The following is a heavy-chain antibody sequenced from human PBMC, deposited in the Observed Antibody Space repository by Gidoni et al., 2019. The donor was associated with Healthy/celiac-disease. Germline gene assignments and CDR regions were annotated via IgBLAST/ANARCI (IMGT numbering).Heavy chain of an antibody. D-gene: IGHD2-15*01. CDR2: IRGSGGST. J-gene: IGHJ6*04. V-gene: IGHV3-23*01. CDR1: GFTLSSSA. CDR3: AKDPLGYCSGGSCPPYYYYGMDV. Sequence: EVQLLESGGGLVQTGGSLRLSCAASGFTLSSSAMRWVRQAPGKGLEWVSAIRGSGGSTYYADAVKGRFTFSRDNSKNTLYLQMNSLRAEDTAVYYCAKDPLGYCSGGSCPPYYYYGMDVWGKGTTVTVSS.